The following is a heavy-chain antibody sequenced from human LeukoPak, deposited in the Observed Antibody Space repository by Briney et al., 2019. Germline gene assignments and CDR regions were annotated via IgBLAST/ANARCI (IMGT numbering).Heavy chain of an antibody. CDR3: AKDESSGYYYFDY. CDR2: ISSSGGSK. V-gene: IGHV3-23*01. CDR1: GFTFSNYA. J-gene: IGHJ4*02. D-gene: IGHD3-22*01. Sequence: PGGSLRLSCAASGFTFSNYAMSWVRQAPGKGLGWVSVISSSGGSKYYADSVKGRFTISRDNSKNTLYLQMNSLRAEDTAVYYCAKDESSGYYYFDYWGQGTLVTVSS.